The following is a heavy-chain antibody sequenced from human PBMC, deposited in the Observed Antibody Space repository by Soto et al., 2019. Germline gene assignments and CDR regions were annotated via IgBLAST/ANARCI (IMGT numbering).Heavy chain of an antibody. J-gene: IGHJ4*02. Sequence: GGPQSLSWAAAGVTFKVYAMTWVRQAPGKGLEWVSTTGATGRTTYYSDSVKGRFTVSRDNSKNTLDLQVSNLRAEDTAVYYCATVHNTSRSFNYWGQGTLVTVSS. V-gene: IGHV3-23*01. D-gene: IGHD1-20*01. CDR2: TGATGRTT. CDR1: GVTFKVYA. CDR3: ATVHNTSRSFNY.